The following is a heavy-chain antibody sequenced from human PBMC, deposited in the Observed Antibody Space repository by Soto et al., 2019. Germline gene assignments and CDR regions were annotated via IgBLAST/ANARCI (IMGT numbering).Heavy chain of an antibody. D-gene: IGHD2-15*01. CDR3: ANDCSGGSCSDY. CDR2: INAGNGNT. Sequence: QVQLVQSGAEERKPGASVKVSCKASGYTFTKYAMHWMRQAPGQTLEWLGWINAGNGNTKYSQKFQDRVTITRDTSASTTYMELSSLRSEDTAVYYCANDCSGGSCSDYWGQGTLVTVSS. J-gene: IGHJ4*02. V-gene: IGHV1-3*05. CDR1: GYTFTKYA.